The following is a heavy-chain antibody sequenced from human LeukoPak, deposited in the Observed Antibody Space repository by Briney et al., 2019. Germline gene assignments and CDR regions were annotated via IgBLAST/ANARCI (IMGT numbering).Heavy chain of an antibody. CDR2: ISFTSTTI. CDR3: ARDPRWELRGFDP. J-gene: IGHJ5*02. D-gene: IGHD1-26*01. V-gene: IGHV3-48*01. Sequence: GGSLRLSCAASGFTFSSHNMNWVRQAPGKGLEWVSYISFTSTTIYYADSVKGRFTISRDNAKNSLYLQMNSLRVEDTAVYYCARDPRWELRGFDPRGQGTLVTVSS. CDR1: GFTFSSHN.